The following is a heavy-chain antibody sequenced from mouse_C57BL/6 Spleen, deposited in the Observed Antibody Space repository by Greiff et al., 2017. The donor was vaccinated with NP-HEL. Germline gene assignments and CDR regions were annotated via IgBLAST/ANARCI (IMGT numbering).Heavy chain of an antibody. Sequence: VMLVESGPGLVQPSQSLSITCTVSGFSLTSYGVHWVRQSPGKGLEWLGVIWSGGSTDYNAAFISRLSISKDNSKSQVFFKMNSLQADDTAIYYCARMDIFITTVVEAMDYWGQGTSVTVSS. CDR3: ARMDIFITTVVEAMDY. CDR2: IWSGGST. J-gene: IGHJ4*01. D-gene: IGHD1-1*01. CDR1: GFSLTSYG. V-gene: IGHV2-2*01.